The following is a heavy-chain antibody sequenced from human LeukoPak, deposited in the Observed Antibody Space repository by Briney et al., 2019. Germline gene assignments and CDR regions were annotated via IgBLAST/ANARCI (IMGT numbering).Heavy chain of an antibody. J-gene: IGHJ4*02. CDR1: GFTFGSYA. V-gene: IGHV3-23*01. D-gene: IGHD3-9*01. CDR3: AKGLINDWSALEY. Sequence: PGGSLRLSCAASGFTFGSYAMTWVRQAPGKGLDYVSTINGPASTTYYADSVKGRFTISRDNSKNTLYLQMNSLRAGDTAVYYCAKGLINDWSALEYWGQGTLVTVSS. CDR2: INGPASTT.